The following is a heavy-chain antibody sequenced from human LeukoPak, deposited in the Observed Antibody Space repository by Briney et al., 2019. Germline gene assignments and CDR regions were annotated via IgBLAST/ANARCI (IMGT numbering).Heavy chain of an antibody. CDR1: GGSISSHY. Sequence: LETLSLTCIVSGGSISSHYWSWIRQPPGKGMEWIGYIYYSGSTNYNPSLKSRVTISVDTSKNQFSLRLSSVSAADTAVYYCARGDPTIFGVRSYYYMDVWGKGTTVTVSS. J-gene: IGHJ6*03. V-gene: IGHV4-59*11. CDR2: IYYSGST. D-gene: IGHD3-3*01. CDR3: ARGDPTIFGVRSYYYMDV.